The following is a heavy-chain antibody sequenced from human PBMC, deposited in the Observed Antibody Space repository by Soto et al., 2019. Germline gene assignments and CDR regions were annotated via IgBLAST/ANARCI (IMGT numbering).Heavy chain of an antibody. Sequence: ASVKVSCKASGYTFTGYYMHWVRQAPGQGLEWMGWINPNSGGTNYAQKFQGRVTMTRETSISTAYMELSRLRSDDTAVYYCARDPYSSSWVDYWGQGTMVTVYS. D-gene: IGHD6-13*01. J-gene: IGHJ4*02. V-gene: IGHV1-2*02. CDR1: GYTFTGYY. CDR2: INPNSGGT. CDR3: ARDPYSSSWVDY.